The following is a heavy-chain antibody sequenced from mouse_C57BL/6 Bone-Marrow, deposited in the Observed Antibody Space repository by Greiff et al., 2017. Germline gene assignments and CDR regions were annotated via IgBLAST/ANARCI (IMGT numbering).Heavy chain of an antibody. D-gene: IGHD1-1*01. CDR1: GYTFTSYW. CDR3: ARDFDYGSSYEWFAY. CDR2: IDPSDSYT. J-gene: IGHJ3*01. Sequence: QVQLKQPGAELVMPGASVKLSCKASGYTFTSYWMHWVKQRPGQGLEWIGEIDPSDSYTNYNKKFKGKSTLTVDKSSSTAYMQLSSLTSEDSAVYYCARDFDYGSSYEWFAYWGQGTLVTVSA. V-gene: IGHV1-69*01.